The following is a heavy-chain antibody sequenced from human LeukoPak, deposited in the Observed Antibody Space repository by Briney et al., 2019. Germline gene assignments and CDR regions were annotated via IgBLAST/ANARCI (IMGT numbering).Heavy chain of an antibody. Sequence: SETLSLTCTVSGGSISSSSYYWGWIRQPPGKGLEWIGSIYYSGSTYYNPSLKSRVTISVDTSKNQFSLKLSSVAAADTAVYYCARQDFWSGYYFEPWGQGTLVTVSS. D-gene: IGHD3-3*01. CDR2: IYYSGST. CDR1: GGSISSSSYY. J-gene: IGHJ5*02. CDR3: ARQDFWSGYYFEP. V-gene: IGHV4-39*01.